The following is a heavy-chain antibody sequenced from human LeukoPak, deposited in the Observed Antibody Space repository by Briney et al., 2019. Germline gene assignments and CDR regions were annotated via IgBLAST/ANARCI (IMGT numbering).Heavy chain of an antibody. CDR3: ARDHCSSTSCYYYYHYMDV. V-gene: IGHV4-61*02. CDR2: IYTSGST. CDR1: GGSISSGSYY. Sequence: SQTLSLTRTVSGGSISSGSYYWSWIRQPAWKGLDWIGRIYTSGSTNYNPSLKSRVTISVDTSKNQFSLKLSSVTAADTAVYYCARDHCSSTSCYYYYHYMDVWGQGTTVTVSS. J-gene: IGHJ6*03. D-gene: IGHD2-2*01.